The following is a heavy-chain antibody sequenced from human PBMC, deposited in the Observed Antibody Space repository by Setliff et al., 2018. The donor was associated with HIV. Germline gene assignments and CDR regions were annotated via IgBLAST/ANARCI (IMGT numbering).Heavy chain of an antibody. V-gene: IGHV4-34*12. Sequence: SETLSLTCAVYGGSLTGYYWSWIRQPPGKGLEWIGNIFYSGHTFYNPSLRSRVTISADTSKKQVSLKLRSVTAADTAIYYCARHVVALGVVVLPAGALDYWGQGTLVTVSS. D-gene: IGHD2-2*01. CDR3: ARHVVALGVVVLPAGALDY. CDR1: GGSLTGYY. J-gene: IGHJ4*02. CDR2: IFYSGHT.